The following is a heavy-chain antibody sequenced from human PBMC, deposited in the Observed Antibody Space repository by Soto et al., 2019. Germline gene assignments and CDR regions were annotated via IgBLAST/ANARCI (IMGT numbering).Heavy chain of an antibody. V-gene: IGHV1-18*01. CDR3: ARVKVPAAILGAFDL. Sequence: QAQLVQSGGEMRKPGASVKVSCKASGYTFSTYGITWVRQAPGQGLEWMGWINPLKGDTTSAARCQDRLTMSTVTSTRTAYMELRSLTSDDTAVYYCARVKVPAAILGAFDLWGQGTVVTVSS. CDR1: GYTFSTYG. CDR2: INPLKGDT. J-gene: IGHJ3*01. D-gene: IGHD2-2*02.